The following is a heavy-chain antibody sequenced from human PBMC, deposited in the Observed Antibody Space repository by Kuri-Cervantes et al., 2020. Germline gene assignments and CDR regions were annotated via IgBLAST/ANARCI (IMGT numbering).Heavy chain of an antibody. CDR2: ISSSSSYI. D-gene: IGHD3-10*01. Sequence: GGSLRLSCAASGFTFSSYSMNWVRQAPGKGLEWVSSISSSSSYIYYADSVKGRFTISRDNAKNSLYLQMNSLRAEDTAVYYCARDFRLLWFGELSAIDYWGQGTLVTVSS. V-gene: IGHV3-21*01. CDR1: GFTFSSYS. J-gene: IGHJ4*02. CDR3: ARDFRLLWFGELSAIDY.